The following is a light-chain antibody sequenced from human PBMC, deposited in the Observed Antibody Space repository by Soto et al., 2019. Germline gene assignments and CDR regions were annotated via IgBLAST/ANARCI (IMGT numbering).Light chain of an antibody. CDR2: KAS. V-gene: IGKV1-5*03. CDR3: QQYNGYPLT. J-gene: IGKJ4*01. Sequence: DIQMTQSPSTLSASVGDRVTITCRASQTIDTWLAWFQQKPGKAPNLLIYKASSLQSGVPSRFSGSGSGTEFTLTISSLQSDDFATYYCQQYNGYPLTFGGGTRVEIK. CDR1: QTIDTW.